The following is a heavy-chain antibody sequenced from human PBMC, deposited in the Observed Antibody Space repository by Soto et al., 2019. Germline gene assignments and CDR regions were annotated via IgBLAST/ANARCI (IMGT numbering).Heavy chain of an antibody. CDR3: VREGGPFDAFDI. CDR1: GFSFSNYG. Sequence: GGSLRLSCAASGFSFSNYGMHWVRQAPGKGLEWVAVVWSNGYNKYYADFVEGRFTISRDNSDNNLYLQMNSLRAEDMAEYYCVREGGPFDAFDIWGQGTMVTVSS. J-gene: IGHJ3*02. V-gene: IGHV3-33*01. D-gene: IGHD3-16*01. CDR2: VWSNGYNK.